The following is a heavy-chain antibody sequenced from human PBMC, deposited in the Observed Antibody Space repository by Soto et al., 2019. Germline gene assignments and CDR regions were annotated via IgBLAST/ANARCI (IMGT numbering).Heavy chain of an antibody. J-gene: IGHJ4*02. V-gene: IGHV3-23*01. CDR2: ISGSGGST. CDR3: AKASGVSQYSSSWYSTPSYPSEFDY. Sequence: EVQLLESGRGLVQPGGSLRLSCAASGFTFSSYAMSWVRQAPGKGLEWVSAISGSGGSTYYADSVKGRFTISRDNSKNTLYLQMNSLRAEDTAVYYCAKASGVSQYSSSWYSTPSYPSEFDYWGQGTLVTVSS. CDR1: GFTFSSYA. D-gene: IGHD6-13*01.